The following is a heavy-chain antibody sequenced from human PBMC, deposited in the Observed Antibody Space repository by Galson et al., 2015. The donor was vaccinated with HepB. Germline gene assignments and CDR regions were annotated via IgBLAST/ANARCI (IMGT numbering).Heavy chain of an antibody. V-gene: IGHV6-1*01. Sequence: CAISGDSVSSNSAAWSWIRQSPSRGLEWLGRTYYRSKWFYDYAVSVKSRITINADTSKNQFSLQLDSMTPEDTAVYYCARDRSVVTPNYFDCWGQGTLVTVSS. CDR3: ARDRSVVTPNYFDC. CDR1: GDSVSSNSAA. CDR2: TYYRSKWFY. J-gene: IGHJ4*02. D-gene: IGHD4-23*01.